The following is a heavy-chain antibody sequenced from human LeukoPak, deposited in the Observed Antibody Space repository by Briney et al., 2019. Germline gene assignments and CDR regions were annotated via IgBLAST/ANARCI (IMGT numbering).Heavy chain of an antibody. CDR3: ARAIAERNQYYYSLDV. CDR2: SDAFNGIT. D-gene: IGHD6-13*01. J-gene: IGHJ6*03. CDR1: GYTFSDHG. V-gene: IGHV1-18*04. Sequence: ASVKVSCKASGYTFSDHGVAWLRQAPGQGLEWMGWSDAFNGITNYAVRFLPRLTVTTDTSTSTAYMELRSLTSDDTAIYYCARAIAERNQYYYSLDVWGTGTTVTVSS.